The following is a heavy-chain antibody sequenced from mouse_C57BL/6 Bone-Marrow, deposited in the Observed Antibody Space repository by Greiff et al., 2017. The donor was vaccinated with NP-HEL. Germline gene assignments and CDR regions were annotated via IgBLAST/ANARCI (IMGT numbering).Heavy chain of an antibody. D-gene: IGHD2-12*01. CDR2: IWGGGST. CDR1: GFSLTSYG. CDR3: AKHSYPAWLAY. J-gene: IGHJ3*01. V-gene: IGHV2-9*01. Sequence: VQLQESGPGLVAPSQSLSITCTVSGFSLTSYGVDWVRQPPGKGLEWLGVIWGGGSTNYNSALMSRLSISQDHSKSQVFLKMNSLQTDDTAMYYCAKHSYPAWLAYWGQGTLVTVSA.